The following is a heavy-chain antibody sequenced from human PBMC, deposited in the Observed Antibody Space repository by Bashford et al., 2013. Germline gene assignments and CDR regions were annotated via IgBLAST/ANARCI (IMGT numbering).Heavy chain of an antibody. D-gene: IGHD3-22*01. CDR1: GGTFSSYA. Sequence: SVKVSCKASGGTFSSYAISWVRQAPGQGLEWMGGIIPIFGTANYAQKFQGRVTITADESTSTAYMELSSLRSEDTAVYYCARVRAYYYDSSGYYGTINNWFRPLGPGNPGHRLL. V-gene: IGHV1-69*13. J-gene: IGHJ5*02. CDR2: IIPIFGTA. CDR3: ARVRAYYYDSSGYYGTINNWFRP.